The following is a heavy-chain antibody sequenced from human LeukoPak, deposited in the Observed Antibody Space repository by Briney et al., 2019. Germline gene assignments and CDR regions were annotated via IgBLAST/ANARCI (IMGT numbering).Heavy chain of an antibody. Sequence: PSETLSLTCTVSGGSISSYYWSWIRQPPGKGLEWIGYIYYSGSTNYNPSLKSRVTISVDTSKIQFSLKLSSVTAADTAVYYCARGQRWLQYPNWFDPWGQGTLVTVSS. CDR1: GGSISSYY. CDR3: ARGQRWLQYPNWFDP. D-gene: IGHD5-24*01. V-gene: IGHV4-59*01. J-gene: IGHJ5*02. CDR2: IYYSGST.